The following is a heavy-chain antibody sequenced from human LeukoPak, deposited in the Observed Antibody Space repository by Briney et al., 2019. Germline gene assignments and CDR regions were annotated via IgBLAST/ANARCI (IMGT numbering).Heavy chain of an antibody. CDR3: ARALTTLTYEGY. D-gene: IGHD1-1*01. CDR2: ISVRSDTI. Sequence: PGGSLRLSCVASGFTFSSYSMNWVRQAPGKRLEWLSYISVRSDTIYYAESVRGRFTISRDNAKNSLYLQMNTLRDEDTAVYYCARALTTLTYEGYWGQGTLVTVSS. V-gene: IGHV3-48*02. CDR1: GFTFSSYS. J-gene: IGHJ4*02.